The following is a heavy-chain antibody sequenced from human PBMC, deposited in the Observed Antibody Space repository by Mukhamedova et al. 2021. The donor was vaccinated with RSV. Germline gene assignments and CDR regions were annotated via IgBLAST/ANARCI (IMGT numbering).Heavy chain of an antibody. V-gene: IGHV3-9*01. CDR3: AKDIAMGAHPYYFDY. J-gene: IGHJ4*02. Sequence: FSGISWNSGSIGYADSVKGRFTISRDNAKNSLYLQMNSLRAEDTALYYCAKDIAMGAHPYYFDYWGQGTLVTVSS. CDR2: ISWNSGSI. D-gene: IGHD1-26*01.